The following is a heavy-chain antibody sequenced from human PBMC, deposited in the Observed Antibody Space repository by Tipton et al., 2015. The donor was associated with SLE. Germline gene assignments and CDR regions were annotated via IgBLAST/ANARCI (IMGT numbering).Heavy chain of an antibody. Sequence: LRLSCTVSGGSISSHYWSWIRQPPGKGLEWIGYIYYSGSTNYNPSLKSRVTISVDTSKNQFSLKLSSVTAADTAVYYCAREGGVAVAGSWGQGTLVTVSS. CDR1: GGSISSHY. D-gene: IGHD6-19*01. V-gene: IGHV4-59*11. CDR2: IYYSGST. CDR3: AREGGVAVAGS. J-gene: IGHJ4*02.